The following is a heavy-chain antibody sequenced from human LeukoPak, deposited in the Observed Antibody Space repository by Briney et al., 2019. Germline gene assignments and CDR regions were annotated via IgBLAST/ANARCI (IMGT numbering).Heavy chain of an antibody. CDR2: INHSGST. Sequence: PSETLSLTCAVYGGSFSGYYWSWIRQPPGKGLEWIGEINHSGSTNYNPSLKSRVTISVDTSKNQFSLKLSSVTAADTAVYYCARHVRHLYVVVAATGPYYFDYWGQGTLVTVSS. V-gene: IGHV4-34*01. D-gene: IGHD2-15*01. J-gene: IGHJ4*02. CDR3: ARHVRHLYVVVAATGPYYFDY. CDR1: GGSFSGYY.